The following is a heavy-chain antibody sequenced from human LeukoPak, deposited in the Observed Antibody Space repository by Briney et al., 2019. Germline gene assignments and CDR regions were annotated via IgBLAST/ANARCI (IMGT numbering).Heavy chain of an antibody. CDR2: IKPDGSQK. V-gene: IGHV3-7*01. D-gene: IGHD6-6*01. CDR3: AKYSSSSSFDY. J-gene: IGHJ4*02. CDR1: GFTFSSYA. Sequence: GGSLRLSCAASGFTFSSYAMHWVRQAPGKGLEWVANIKPDGSQKYYVDSVKGRFTISRDNAKNSLYLQMNSLRAEDTAVYYCAKYSSSSSFDYWGQGTLVTVSS.